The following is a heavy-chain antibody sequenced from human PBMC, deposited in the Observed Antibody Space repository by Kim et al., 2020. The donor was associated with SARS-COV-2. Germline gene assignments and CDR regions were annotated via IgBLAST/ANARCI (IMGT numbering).Heavy chain of an antibody. CDR1: GGSFSGYY. V-gene: IGHV4-34*01. J-gene: IGHJ4*02. Sequence: SETLSLTCAVYGGSFSGYYWSWIRQPPGKGLEWIGEINHSGSTNYNPSLKSRVTISVDTSKNQFSLKLSSVTAADTAVYYCARGNHPPWECSGGSCYSDYFDYWGQGTLVTVSS. CDR3: ARGNHPPWECSGGSCYSDYFDY. CDR2: INHSGST. D-gene: IGHD2-15*01.